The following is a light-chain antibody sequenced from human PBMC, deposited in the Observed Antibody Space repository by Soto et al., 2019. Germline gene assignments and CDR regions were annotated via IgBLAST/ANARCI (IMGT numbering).Light chain of an antibody. CDR1: QGISNW. J-gene: IGKJ4*01. Sequence: DIQMTQSPSSVSASVGDRVTITCRASQGISNWLAWYQQQPGKAPKLLIYGASSLQSGVPSRFSSGGSGTHFTLIISRLQPEDFATYACQQTNTFLPLTFGGGTKVEI. V-gene: IGKV1-12*01. CDR3: QQTNTFLPLT. CDR2: GAS.